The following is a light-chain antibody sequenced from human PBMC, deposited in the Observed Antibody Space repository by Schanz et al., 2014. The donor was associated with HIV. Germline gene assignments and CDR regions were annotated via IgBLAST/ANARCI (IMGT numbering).Light chain of an antibody. CDR2: KAS. J-gene: IGKJ1*01. CDR3: QQYDSSSWT. V-gene: IGKV1-5*03. CDR1: QSIGNS. Sequence: IQMTQSPSTLSASVGDRVTITCRASQSIGNSLAWYQQKPGRAPKLLIYKASTLEPGVPSTFSGSGSATEFSLTISSLQPDDIATYYCQQYDSSSWTFGQGTKVEIK.